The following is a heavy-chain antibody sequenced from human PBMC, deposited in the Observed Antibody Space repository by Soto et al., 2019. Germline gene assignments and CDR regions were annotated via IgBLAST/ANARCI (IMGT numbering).Heavy chain of an antibody. CDR1: GGSISSSTYY. J-gene: IGHJ5*02. V-gene: IGHV4-39*01. CDR3: ARLRIPETAFSVGWFDP. Sequence: QLQLQESGPGLVKPSETLSLTCTVSGGSISSSTYYWGWIRQPPGKGLEWIGNLYYSGSTYYNPSLKSRVTISVDTSKNQFSLKLSSVTAADTAVYYCARLRIPETAFSVGWFDPWGQGTLVTVSS. CDR2: LYYSGST. D-gene: IGHD1-1*01.